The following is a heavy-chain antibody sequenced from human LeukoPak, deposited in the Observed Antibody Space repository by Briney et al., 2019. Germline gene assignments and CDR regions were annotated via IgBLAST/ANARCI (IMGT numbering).Heavy chain of an antibody. CDR1: GFTFSSYS. V-gene: IGHV3-48*04. Sequence: PGGSLRPSCAASGFTFSSYSMNWVRQAPGKGLEWVSYISSSSSTIYYADSVKGRFTISRDNAKNSLYLQMNSLRAEDTAVYYCARAPLYYYGSGSYSDYWGQGTLVTVSS. CDR2: ISSSSSTI. D-gene: IGHD3-10*01. J-gene: IGHJ4*02. CDR3: ARAPLYYYGSGSYSDY.